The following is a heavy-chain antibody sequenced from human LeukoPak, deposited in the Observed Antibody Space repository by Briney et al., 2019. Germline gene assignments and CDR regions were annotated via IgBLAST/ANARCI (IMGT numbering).Heavy chain of an antibody. V-gene: IGHV4-4*02. CDR2: VNLQGST. CDR3: AREGGPYRPLDY. J-gene: IGHJ4*02. CDR1: GGSITSTNY. Sequence: ASETLSLTCGVSGGSITSTNYWTWVRQPPGKGLEWIGEVNLQGSTNYNPSLMGRVAISVDMSENHIPLQLTSVTAADTAVYYYAREGGPYRPLDYSGQGTLVTVSS.